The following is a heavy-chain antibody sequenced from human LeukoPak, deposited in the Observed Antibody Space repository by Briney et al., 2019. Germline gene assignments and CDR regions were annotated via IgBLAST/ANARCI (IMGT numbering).Heavy chain of an antibody. J-gene: IGHJ4*02. Sequence: SETLSLTCAVYGGSLSGYYWSWIRQSPGKGLEWIGEINRGGSTNYNPSLKSRVTISVDTSKNQFSLKLSSVTAADTAVYYCAGVGYCRSTSCYVPLDYWGQGTLVTVSS. CDR2: INRGGST. D-gene: IGHD2-2*01. CDR1: GGSLSGYY. CDR3: AGVGYCRSTSCYVPLDY. V-gene: IGHV4-34*01.